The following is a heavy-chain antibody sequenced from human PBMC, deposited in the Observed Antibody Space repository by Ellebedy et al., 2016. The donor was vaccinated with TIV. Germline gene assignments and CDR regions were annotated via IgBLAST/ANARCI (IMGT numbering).Heavy chain of an antibody. CDR3: AKGRKTYYYGPEEH. Sequence: GESLKISXAASGFTFSSYAMSWVRQPPGKGLEWVSAITGSSSSTYYADSVKGRFTISRDSSENTLYLQMNSLRAEDTAVYYCAKGRKTYYYGPEEHWGQGTLVTVSS. D-gene: IGHD3-10*01. CDR2: ITGSSSST. V-gene: IGHV3-23*01. J-gene: IGHJ1*01. CDR1: GFTFSSYA.